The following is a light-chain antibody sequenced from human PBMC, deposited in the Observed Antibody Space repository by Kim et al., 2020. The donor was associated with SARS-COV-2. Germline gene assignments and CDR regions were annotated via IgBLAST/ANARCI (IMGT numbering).Light chain of an antibody. V-gene: IGKV1-5*03. CDR2: RAS. CDR1: ESISSS. Sequence: ASVGDRVTITCRDSESISSSLAWYQQRPGKAPRLLIYRASNLQSGVPSRFSAFGAGTDFTLTISSLQPDDFATYYCQQYNTDSRTFGRGTKVDIK. J-gene: IGKJ4*02. CDR3: QQYNTDSRT.